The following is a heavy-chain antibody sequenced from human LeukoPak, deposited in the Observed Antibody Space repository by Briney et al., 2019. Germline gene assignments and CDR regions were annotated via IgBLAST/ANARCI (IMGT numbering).Heavy chain of an antibody. Sequence: GGSLRLSXAASGFTFSSYWMHWVRQAPGKGLVWVSRINSDGSSTSYADSVKGRFTISRDSSRNTLYLQMNSLRAEDTAVYYCAKGRGGRRAAPSSHFDYWGQGTPVTVSS. CDR2: INSDGSST. J-gene: IGHJ4*02. CDR1: GFTFSSYW. CDR3: AKGRGGRRAAPSSHFDY. D-gene: IGHD6-13*01. V-gene: IGHV3-74*01.